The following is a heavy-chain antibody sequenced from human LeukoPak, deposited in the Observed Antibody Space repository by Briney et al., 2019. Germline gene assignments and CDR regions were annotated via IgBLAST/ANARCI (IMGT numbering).Heavy chain of an antibody. D-gene: IGHD5-18*01. Sequence: TGGSLRLSCAASGFIFTNYFMSWVRQAPGKGLEWVASIKHDGSEKYYVDSVRGRFTISRDNSKNTLYLQMNSLRAEDTAVYYCAKDQLTGGYNYGYGTFDILGQGTMVTVSS. J-gene: IGHJ3*02. V-gene: IGHV3-7*03. CDR3: AKDQLTGGYNYGYGTFDI. CDR1: GFIFTNYF. CDR2: IKHDGSEK.